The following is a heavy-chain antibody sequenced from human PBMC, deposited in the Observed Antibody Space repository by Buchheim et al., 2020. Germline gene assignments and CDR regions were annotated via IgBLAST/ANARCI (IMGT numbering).Heavy chain of an antibody. CDR3: AREAEDIVVVPAATYWFDP. CDR1: GFTFSSYS. CDR2: ISSSSSTI. D-gene: IGHD2-2*01. Sequence: EVQLVESGGGLVQPGGSLRLSCAASGFTFSSYSMNWVRQAPGKGLEWVSYISSSSSTIYYADSVKGRFTISRDNAKNSLYLQMNSLRAEDTAVYYCAREAEDIVVVPAATYWFDPWGQGTL. V-gene: IGHV3-48*01. J-gene: IGHJ5*02.